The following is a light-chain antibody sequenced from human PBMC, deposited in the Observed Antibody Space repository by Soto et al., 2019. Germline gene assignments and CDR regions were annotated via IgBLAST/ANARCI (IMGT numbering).Light chain of an antibody. CDR1: QSVSSN. V-gene: IGKV3-15*01. CDR2: GTS. J-gene: IGKJ1*01. CDR3: QQYNNWPRT. Sequence: EILMTQSPATLSVSRWERATLSCRASQSVSSNLAWFQQKPGQAPRLLIYGTSTRATGIPARFSGSGSGTEFTLTISSLQSEDFAVYYCQQYNNWPRTFGQGTKVDIK.